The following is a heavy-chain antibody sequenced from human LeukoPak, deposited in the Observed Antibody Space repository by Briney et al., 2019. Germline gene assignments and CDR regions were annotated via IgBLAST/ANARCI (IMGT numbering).Heavy chain of an antibody. V-gene: IGHV1-69*13. D-gene: IGHD5-18*01. Sequence: SVPDACKASGGTFSSYAISWVRPAPGQGREWMGGIIPIFGTANYAQKFQGRVTITADESTSTAYMELSSLRSEDTAVYYCARGRGYSYAFDYFDYWGQGTLVTVSS. CDR3: ARGRGYSYAFDYFDY. J-gene: IGHJ4*02. CDR2: IIPIFGTA. CDR1: GGTFSSYA.